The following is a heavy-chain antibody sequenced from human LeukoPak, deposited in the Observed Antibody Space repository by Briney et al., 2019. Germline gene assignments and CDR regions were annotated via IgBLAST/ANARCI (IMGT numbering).Heavy chain of an antibody. CDR3: ARSKRYSSSWSNWFDP. J-gene: IGHJ5*02. Sequence: SVKVSCKASGGTFSSYTISWVRQAPGQGLEWMGGIIPILGIANYAQKFQGRVTITADKSTSTAYMELSSLRSEDTAVYYCARSKRYSSSWSNWFDPWGQGTLVTVSS. CDR2: IIPILGIA. D-gene: IGHD6-13*01. V-gene: IGHV1-69*10. CDR1: GGTFSSYT.